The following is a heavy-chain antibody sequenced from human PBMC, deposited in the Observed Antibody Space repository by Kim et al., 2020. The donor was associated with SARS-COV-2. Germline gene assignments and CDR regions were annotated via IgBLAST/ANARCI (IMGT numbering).Heavy chain of an antibody. D-gene: IGHD6-13*01. CDR3: ASSSSWYFLAFRY. V-gene: IGHV4-34*01. Sequence: SETLSLTCAVYGGSFSGYYWSWIRQPPGKGLEWIGEINHSGSTNYNPSLKSRVTISVDTSKNQFSLKLSSVTAADTAVYYCASSSSWYFLAFRYWGQGTLVTVSS. CDR1: GGSFSGYY. J-gene: IGHJ4*02. CDR2: INHSGST.